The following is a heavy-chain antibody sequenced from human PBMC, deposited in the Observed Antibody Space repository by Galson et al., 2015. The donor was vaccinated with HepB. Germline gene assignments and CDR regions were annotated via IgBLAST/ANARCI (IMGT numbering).Heavy chain of an antibody. J-gene: IGHJ6*03. D-gene: IGHD1-26*01. CDR2: ISGSGGST. CDR3: AKDRGGSYYYYYYMDV. Sequence: SLRLSCAASGFTFSSYAMSWVRQAPGKGLEWVSAISGSGGSTYYADSVKGRFTISRDNSKNTLYLQMNSLRAEDTAVYYCAKDRGGSYYYYYYMDVWGKGTTVTVSS. V-gene: IGHV3-23*01. CDR1: GFTFSSYA.